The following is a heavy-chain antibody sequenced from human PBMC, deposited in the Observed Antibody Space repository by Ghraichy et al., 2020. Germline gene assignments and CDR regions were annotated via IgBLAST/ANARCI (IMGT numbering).Heavy chain of an antibody. CDR1: GYTFTMHG. CDR3: ARVVYYESSGFYSD. D-gene: IGHD3-22*01. J-gene: IGHJ4*02. Sequence: ASVKVSCKASGYTFTMHGITWVRQAPGQGLAWVGWISGYNGNTHYAQSLQGRVTMTTDTSTSTVYMDLRSLRPDDTAVYYCARVVYYESSGFYSDWGQGTLVTVSS. CDR2: ISGYNGNT. V-gene: IGHV1-18*04.